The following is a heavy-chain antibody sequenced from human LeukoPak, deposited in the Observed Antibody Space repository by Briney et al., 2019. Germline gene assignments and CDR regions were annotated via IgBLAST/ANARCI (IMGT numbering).Heavy chain of an antibody. V-gene: IGHV4-59*01. CDR3: AREGTSGTHLNWFDP. CDR1: GGSISSYY. J-gene: IGHJ5*02. D-gene: IGHD1-1*01. Sequence: SETLSLTCTVSGGSISSYYWSWIRQPPGKGLEWIGHIYGSGSTDYNPSLKSRVTLSVDTSKNQFSLKLSSVTAADTAVYYCAREGTSGTHLNWFDPWGQGTLVTVSS. CDR2: IYGSGST.